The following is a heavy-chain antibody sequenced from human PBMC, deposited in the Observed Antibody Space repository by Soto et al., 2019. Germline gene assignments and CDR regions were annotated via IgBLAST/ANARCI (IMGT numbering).Heavy chain of an antibody. CDR2: ISSSSSTI. CDR3: ARSSSSSPNWFDP. D-gene: IGHD6-13*01. Sequence: EVQLVESGGGLVQPGGSLRLSCAASGFTFSSYSMNWVRQAPGKGLVWVSYISSSSSTIYYADSVKGRFTISRDNAKNSLYLQMNSLRAEHTAVYYCARSSSSSPNWFDPWGQGTLVTVSS. V-gene: IGHV3-48*01. J-gene: IGHJ5*02. CDR1: GFTFSSYS.